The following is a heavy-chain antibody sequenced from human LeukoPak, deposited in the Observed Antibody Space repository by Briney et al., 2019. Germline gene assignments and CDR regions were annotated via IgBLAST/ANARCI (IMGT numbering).Heavy chain of an antibody. J-gene: IGHJ3*02. CDR2: IYCSGSS. CDR3: ARLHRGEKAFDI. Sequence: SETLSLTCTVSGGSISSYYWSWIRQSPGKGLEWIGCIYCSGSSNYDPSLKSRVTISVDTSKKQFSLKLSSVTTADTAVYYCARLHRGEKAFDIWGQGTMVTVSS. V-gene: IGHV4-59*01. CDR1: GGSISSYY.